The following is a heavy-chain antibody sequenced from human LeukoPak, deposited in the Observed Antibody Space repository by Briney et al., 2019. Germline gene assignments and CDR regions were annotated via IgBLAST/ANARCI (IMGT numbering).Heavy chain of an antibody. D-gene: IGHD3-10*01. J-gene: IGHJ6*02. V-gene: IGHV3-7*01. CDR1: GFGFTFTNYW. CDR3: AKVLRGVARFSGMDV. CDR2: INRDGRER. Sequence: GGSLRLTCAASGFGFTFTNYWVSWVRQAPGMGLEWVATINRDGRERYYADAVKGRFTISRDTAKDSMYLQMNSLRAEDTALYYCAKVLRGVARFSGMDVWGQGTTVTVSS.